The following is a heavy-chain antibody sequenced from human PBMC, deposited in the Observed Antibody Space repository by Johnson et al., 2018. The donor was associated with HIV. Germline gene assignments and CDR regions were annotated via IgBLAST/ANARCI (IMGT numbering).Heavy chain of an antibody. CDR3: ARDKARWELLASDI. CDR2: IGTAGDT. J-gene: IGHJ3*02. Sequence: VQLVESGGGLVKPGGSLRLSCAASGFTFSSYDMHWVRQATGKGLEWVSAIGTAGDTYYPGSVKGRFTISRDNAKNSLYLQMNSLRAEDTALYYCARDKARWELLASDIWGQGTMVTVSS. D-gene: IGHD1-26*01. CDR1: GFTFSSYD. V-gene: IGHV3-13*01.